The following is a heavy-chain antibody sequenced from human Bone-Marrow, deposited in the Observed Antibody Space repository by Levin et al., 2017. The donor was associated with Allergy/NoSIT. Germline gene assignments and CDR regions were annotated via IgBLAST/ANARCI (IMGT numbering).Heavy chain of an antibody. CDR2: ISAYNGNR. CDR1: GYTFTSYG. V-gene: IGHV1-18*01. CDR3: ARDWSGSYKYGFDP. D-gene: IGHD1-26*01. J-gene: IGHJ5*02. Sequence: ASVKVSCKASGYTFTSYGISWVRQAPGQGLEWMGWISAYNGNRNYAQKFQGRVSMTTDTSTSTAYMELRSLRSDDTAVYYCARDWSGSYKYGFDPWGQGTLVTVSS.